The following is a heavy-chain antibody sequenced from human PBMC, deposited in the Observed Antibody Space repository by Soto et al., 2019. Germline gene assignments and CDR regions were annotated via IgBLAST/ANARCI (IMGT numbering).Heavy chain of an antibody. V-gene: IGHV4-30-4*01. CDR1: GGSISSAVYY. J-gene: IGHJ5*02. Sequence: KPSETLSLTCTVSGGSISSAVYYWSWIRQPPGKGLEWIGYIYYSGSTYYNPSLKSRVTISVDTSKNQFSLKLSSVTAADTAVCYCARVYYDFWSGYPNWFDPWGQGTLVTVSS. CDR3: ARVYYDFWSGYPNWFDP. CDR2: IYYSGST. D-gene: IGHD3-3*01.